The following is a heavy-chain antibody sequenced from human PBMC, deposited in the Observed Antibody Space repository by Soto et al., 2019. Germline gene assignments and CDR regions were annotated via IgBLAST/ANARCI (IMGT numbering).Heavy chain of an antibody. CDR1: GGTFSSYT. Sequence: ASVKVSCKASGGTFSSYTISWVRQAPGQGLEWMGRIIPILGIANYAQKFQGRVTITADKSTSTAYMELSSLRSEDTAVYYCARVGQLTWKGSPRGDYYYMDVWGKGTTVTVSS. CDR3: ARVGQLTWKGSPRGDYYYMDV. J-gene: IGHJ6*03. V-gene: IGHV1-69*02. CDR2: IIPILGIA. D-gene: IGHD3-9*01.